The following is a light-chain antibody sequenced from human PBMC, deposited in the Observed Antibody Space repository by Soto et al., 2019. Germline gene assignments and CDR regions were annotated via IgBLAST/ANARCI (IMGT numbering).Light chain of an antibody. J-gene: IGLJ1*01. CDR1: SSDVGGYNY. Sequence: QSALTQPPSASGSPGQSVAISCTGTSSDVGGYNYVSWCQQHPGKAPKLMIYEVNKRPSGVPDRFSGSKSGNTASLTVSGLQAEDEADYYCSSYAGSSNVLGTGTKVT. V-gene: IGLV2-8*01. CDR3: SSYAGSSNV. CDR2: EVN.